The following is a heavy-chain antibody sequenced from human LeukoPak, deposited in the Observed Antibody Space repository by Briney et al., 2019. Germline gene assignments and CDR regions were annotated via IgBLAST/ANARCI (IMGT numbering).Heavy chain of an antibody. Sequence: SETLSLTCTVSGSSISYWYWSWIRQPPGKGLEWIGNIYGSGRPNYNPSLTSRVTISVDTSKNQFSLKLSSVTAADTAVYYCARQGAYDFWSGYYTLGWFDPWGQGTLVTVSS. D-gene: IGHD3-3*01. V-gene: IGHV4-59*08. J-gene: IGHJ5*02. CDR3: ARQGAYDFWSGYYTLGWFDP. CDR1: GSSISYWY. CDR2: IYGSGRP.